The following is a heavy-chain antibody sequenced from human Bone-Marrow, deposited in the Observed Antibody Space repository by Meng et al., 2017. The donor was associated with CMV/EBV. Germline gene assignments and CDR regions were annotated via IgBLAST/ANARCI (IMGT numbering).Heavy chain of an antibody. J-gene: IGHJ4*02. CDR1: GGTFSSYA. Sequence: ASVKVSCKASGGTFSSYAISWVRQAPGQGLEWMGWINPNSGGTNYAQKFQGRVTMTRDTSISTAYMELSRLRSEDTAVYYCARGPYYYDSSGYLDYWGQGTLVTVSS. D-gene: IGHD3-22*01. CDR3: ARGPYYYDSSGYLDY. CDR2: INPNSGGT. V-gene: IGHV1-2*02.